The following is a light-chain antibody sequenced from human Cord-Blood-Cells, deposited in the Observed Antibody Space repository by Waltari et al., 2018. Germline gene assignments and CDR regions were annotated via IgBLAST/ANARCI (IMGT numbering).Light chain of an antibody. J-gene: IGKJ4*01. Sequence: DIQMTQSPSTLSASVGDRVTITCRASQSISSWLAWYQQKPGKAPKLLIYKASSLESGVPSRFSGNGSGTEFTLTISSLQPDDFATYYCQQYNSYSPLTFGGGTKVEIK. CDR2: KAS. CDR1: QSISSW. V-gene: IGKV1-5*03. CDR3: QQYNSYSPLT.